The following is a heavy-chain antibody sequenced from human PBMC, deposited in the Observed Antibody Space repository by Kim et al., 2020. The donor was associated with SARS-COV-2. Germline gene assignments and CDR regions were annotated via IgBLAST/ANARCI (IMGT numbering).Heavy chain of an antibody. Sequence: GVSLRLSCAASGFTFSSYSMNWVRQAPGKGLEWVSSISSSSSYIYYADSVKGRFTISRDNAKNSLYLQMNSLRAEDTAVYYCARDSPTAPHDIHAPDYWGQGTLVTVSS. CDR3: ARDSPTAPHDIHAPDY. V-gene: IGHV3-21*01. J-gene: IGHJ4*02. CDR1: GFTFSSYS. D-gene: IGHD3-9*01. CDR2: ISSSSSYI.